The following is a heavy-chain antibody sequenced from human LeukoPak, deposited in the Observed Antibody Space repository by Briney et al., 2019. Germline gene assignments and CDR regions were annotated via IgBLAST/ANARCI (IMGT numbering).Heavy chain of an antibody. V-gene: IGHV4-34*01. D-gene: IGHD3-3*01. CDR2: INHSGST. J-gene: IGHJ6*03. CDR1: GGSFSGYY. CDR3: ARLRFLEWLLRYYYYMDV. Sequence: SETLSLTCAVYGGSFSGYYWSWIRQPPGKGLEWIGEINHSGSTNYNPSLKSQVTISVDTSKNQFSLKLSSVTAADTAVYYCARLRFLEWLLRYYYYMDVWGKGTTVTVSS.